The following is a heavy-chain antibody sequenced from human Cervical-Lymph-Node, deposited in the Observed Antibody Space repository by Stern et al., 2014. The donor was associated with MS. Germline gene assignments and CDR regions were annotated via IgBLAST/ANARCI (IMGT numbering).Heavy chain of an antibody. V-gene: IGHV4-39*01. CDR2: VYYSGAT. Sequence: QLQLQESGPGLVKPSETLSLTCAVSGDSISSYTHYWAWIRQPPGKGLEWIGSVYYSGATYYNPSLKSPVTISVDTSKNHFSLGLNSLTAADTAVYYCAKHACTGAACPFDLWGQGTLVTVSS. CDR3: AKHACTGAACPFDL. J-gene: IGHJ4*02. D-gene: IGHD2-8*02. CDR1: GDSISSYTHY.